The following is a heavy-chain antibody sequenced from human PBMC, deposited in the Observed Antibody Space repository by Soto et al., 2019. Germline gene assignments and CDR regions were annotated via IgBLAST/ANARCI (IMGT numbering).Heavy chain of an antibody. V-gene: IGHV3-7*01. D-gene: IGHD2-21*02. J-gene: IGHJ5*02. CDR1: EFTFRSYW. CDR3: ARGTAADP. Sequence: GGSLSLSCAASEFTFRSYWMTWVRQAPGKGLEWVANIEQDGSEKNYVDSVKGRFTISRDNAKNSLYLQMNSLRVEDTAVYFCARGTAADPWGQGTLVTVSS. CDR2: IEQDGSEK.